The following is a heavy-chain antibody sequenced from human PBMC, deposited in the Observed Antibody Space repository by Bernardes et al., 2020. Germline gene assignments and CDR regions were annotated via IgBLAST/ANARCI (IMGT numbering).Heavy chain of an antibody. CDR1: GFTFSTSV. Sequence: GGSLRLSCAASGFTFSTSVMTWVRQAPGKGLEWVSSISSSSSYIYYADSVKGRFTISRDNAKNSLYLQMNSLRAEDTAVYYCARDISGYGYFDYWGQGTLVTVSS. V-gene: IGHV3-21*01. J-gene: IGHJ4*02. D-gene: IGHD5-12*01. CDR3: ARDISGYGYFDY. CDR2: ISSSSSYI.